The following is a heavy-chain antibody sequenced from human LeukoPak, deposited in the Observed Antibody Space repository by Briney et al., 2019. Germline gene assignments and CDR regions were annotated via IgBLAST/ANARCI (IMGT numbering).Heavy chain of an antibody. CDR3: ARDGRVTTSFYYMDV. CDR1: GYTFTGYY. J-gene: IGHJ6*03. D-gene: IGHD4-17*01. V-gene: IGHV1-2*02. Sequence: ASVKVSCKASGYTFTGYYMHWVRQAPGQGLEWMGWINPNSGGTNYAQKFQGRVTMTRDTSISTDYMELSRLRSDDTAMYYCARDGRVTTSFYYMDVWGKGTTVTVSS. CDR2: INPNSGGT.